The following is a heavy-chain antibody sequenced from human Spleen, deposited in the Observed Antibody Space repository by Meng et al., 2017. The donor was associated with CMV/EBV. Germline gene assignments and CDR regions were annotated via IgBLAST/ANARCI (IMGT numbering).Heavy chain of an antibody. D-gene: IGHD6-19*01. CDR1: GFTFSAFS. Sequence: GGSLRLSCAASGFTFSAFSMSWVRQAPGKGLEWVSAISGSGGSTYYADSVKGRFTISRDNSKNTLYLQMNSLRAEDKAVYYCAKEVSGSGWSLRGWFDPGGQGTLVTVSS. CDR3: AKEVSGSGWSLRGWFDP. CDR2: ISGSGGST. V-gene: IGHV3-23*01. J-gene: IGHJ5*02.